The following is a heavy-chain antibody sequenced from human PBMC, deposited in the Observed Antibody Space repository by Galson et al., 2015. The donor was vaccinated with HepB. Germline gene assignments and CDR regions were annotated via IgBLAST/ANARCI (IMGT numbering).Heavy chain of an antibody. V-gene: IGHV1-2*06. CDR1: GYTFTGYY. CDR2: INPKSGGT. D-gene: IGHD2-2*01. CDR3: ARDDVDCSSPSCYEVGVGLGYGMDV. J-gene: IGHJ6*02. Sequence: SVKVSCKASGYTFTGYYMHWVRQAPGQGLEWMGRINPKSGGTNYAQKFQGRVTMTRDTSISTAYMELSRLRFDDTAVYYCARDDVDCSSPSCYEVGVGLGYGMDVWGQGTTVTVSS.